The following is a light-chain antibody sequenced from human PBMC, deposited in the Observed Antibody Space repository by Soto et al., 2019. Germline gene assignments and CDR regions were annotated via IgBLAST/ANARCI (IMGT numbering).Light chain of an antibody. Sequence: EIVMTQSRATLSASPGERAILSCSASQSVGNNLAWYQQKPGQAPRLLIHGASIRATGVPARFSGSGSGTEFTLTISSLQSEDFAVYYCQQCDDWPRTFGQGTKVDIK. CDR1: QSVGNN. J-gene: IGKJ1*01. CDR3: QQCDDWPRT. V-gene: IGKV3-15*01. CDR2: GAS.